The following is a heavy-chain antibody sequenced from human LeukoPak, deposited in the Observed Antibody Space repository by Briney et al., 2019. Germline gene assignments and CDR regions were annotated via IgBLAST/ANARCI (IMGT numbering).Heavy chain of an antibody. V-gene: IGHV3-23*01. J-gene: IGHJ4*02. CDR1: GFTFSSYA. CDR2: ISGSGGST. Sequence: GGSLRLSCAASGFTFSSYAMSWVRQAPGKGLEWVSAISGSGGSTYYADSVKGRFTISRDNSKNTLYLQMNSLRAEDTAVYYCAKPYDYVWGSYRPATYYFDYWGQGTLVTVSS. CDR3: AKPYDYVWGSYRPATYYFDY. D-gene: IGHD3-16*02.